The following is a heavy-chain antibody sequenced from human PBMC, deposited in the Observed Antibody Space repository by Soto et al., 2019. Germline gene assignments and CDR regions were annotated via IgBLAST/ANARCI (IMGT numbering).Heavy chain of an antibody. V-gene: IGHV4-4*07. CDR3: ARDDTSWHKYLKH. CDR1: GGSISGYY. CDR2: IYGSGVS. D-gene: IGHD2-2*01. Sequence: QVQLQESGPGLVKPSETLSLTCTVSGGSISGYYWSWVRQTAGKGLEWIGRIYGSGVSDHNPSLKSRATLSVDTSQNQFSLKLTSVTAADTAVYFCARDDTSWHKYLKHWGQGTLVVVSS. J-gene: IGHJ1*01.